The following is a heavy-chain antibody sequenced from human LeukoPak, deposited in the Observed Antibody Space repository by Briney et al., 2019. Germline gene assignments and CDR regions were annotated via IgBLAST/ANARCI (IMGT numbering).Heavy chain of an antibody. Sequence: SETLSLTCTVSSGSISTSNYYWGWVRQPPGKALEWIGNIYSGSTYYSPPLKSRVTISLDTSKNHFSLKLTSVTAADTAVYYCARGANNWFDPWGQGTLVTVSS. CDR1: SGSISTSNYY. V-gene: IGHV4-39*02. CDR3: ARGANNWFDP. J-gene: IGHJ5*02. CDR2: IYSGST.